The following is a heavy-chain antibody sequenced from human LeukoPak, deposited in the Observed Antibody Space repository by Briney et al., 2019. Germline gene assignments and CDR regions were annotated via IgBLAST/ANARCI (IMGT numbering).Heavy chain of an antibody. D-gene: IGHD6-19*01. V-gene: IGHV3-53*01. CDR3: GTGYSSGWSSYYFDY. J-gene: IGHJ4*02. CDR2: IYSGGST. Sequence: GGSLRLSCAASGFTVSSNYMSWVRQAPGKGLEWVSVIYSGGSTYSTDSVKGRFTISRDNSKNTLYLQMNSLRAEDTAVYYCGTGYSSGWSSYYFDYWGQGTLVTVSS. CDR1: GFTVSSNY.